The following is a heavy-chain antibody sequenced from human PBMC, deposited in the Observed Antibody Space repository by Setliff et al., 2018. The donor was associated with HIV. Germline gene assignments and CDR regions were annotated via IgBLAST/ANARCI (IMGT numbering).Heavy chain of an antibody. J-gene: IGHJ4*02. CDR1: GGSISSGSYY. D-gene: IGHD6-19*01. CDR2: IYHSGSA. CDR3: ARALAGGSGWNYFDL. Sequence: SETLSLTCTVSGGSISSGSYYWNWMRQPAGKRLEWIGSIYHSGSAYYNPSLKSRVTISVDTPKNQFSLNLDSVTAADTAVYFCARALAGGSGWNYFDLWGPGTLVTVSS. V-gene: IGHV4-39*01.